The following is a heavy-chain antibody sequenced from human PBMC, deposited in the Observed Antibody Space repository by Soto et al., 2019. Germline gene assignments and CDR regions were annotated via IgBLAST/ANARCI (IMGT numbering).Heavy chain of an antibody. V-gene: IGHV1-3*01. CDR2: INAGNGNT. CDR3: ARGRDFWSGYPNGMDV. D-gene: IGHD3-3*01. CDR1: GYTFTSYA. J-gene: IGHJ6*02. Sequence: PAKASFKASGYTFTSYAMHWVRQAPRQRLEWMGWINAGNGNTKYSQKFQGRVTITRDTSASTAYMELSSLRSEDTAVYYCARGRDFWSGYPNGMDVWGQGTTVTVSS.